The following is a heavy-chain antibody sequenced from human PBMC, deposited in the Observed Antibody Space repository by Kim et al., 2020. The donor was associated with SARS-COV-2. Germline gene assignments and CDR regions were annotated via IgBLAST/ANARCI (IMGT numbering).Heavy chain of an antibody. CDR1: GYTFTSYA. D-gene: IGHD6-13*01. J-gene: IGHJ5*02. CDR2: INAGNGNT. CDR3: ARGSLGIAAAGWGWFDP. Sequence: ASVKVSCKASGYTFTSYAMHWVRQAPGQRLEWMGWINAGNGNTKYSQKFQGRVTITRDTSASTAYMELSSLRSEDTAVYYCARGSLGIAAAGWGWFDPWGQGTLVTVSS. V-gene: IGHV1-3*01.